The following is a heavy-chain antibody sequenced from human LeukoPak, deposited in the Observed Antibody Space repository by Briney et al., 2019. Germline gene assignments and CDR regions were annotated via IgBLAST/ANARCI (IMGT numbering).Heavy chain of an antibody. V-gene: IGHV3-21*01. CDR1: GFTFSSYS. CDR2: ISSSSSYI. D-gene: IGHD6-13*01. Sequence: GGSLRLSCAASGFTFSSYSMNWVRQAPGKGLEWVSSISSSSSYIYYADSVKGRFTISRDNAKNSLYLQMNSLRAENTAVYYCARGLAAAGTASSWGQGTLVTVSS. CDR3: ARGLAAAGTASS. J-gene: IGHJ5*02.